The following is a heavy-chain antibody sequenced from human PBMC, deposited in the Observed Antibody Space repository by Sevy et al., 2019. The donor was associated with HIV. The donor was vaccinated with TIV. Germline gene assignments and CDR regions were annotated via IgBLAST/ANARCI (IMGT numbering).Heavy chain of an antibody. D-gene: IGHD4-17*01. CDR3: ARRYGDYYYYYMDV. J-gene: IGHJ6*03. Sequence: SETLSLTCTVSGGSISSYYWSWIRQPPGKGLEWIGYIYYSGSTNYNPALKSRVTISVDTSKNQFSLQLSSVTAADTAVYYCARRYGDYYYYYMDVWGKGTTVTVSS. V-gene: IGHV4-59*08. CDR2: IYYSGST. CDR1: GGSISSYY.